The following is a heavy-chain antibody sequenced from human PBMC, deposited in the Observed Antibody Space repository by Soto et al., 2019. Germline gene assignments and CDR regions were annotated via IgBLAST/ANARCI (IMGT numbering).Heavy chain of an antibody. Sequence: XSVKVSCKASGYPFSDNQIHWLRRAPGQGLEWMGRINPKSDDTNYSQKFQGRVTMTRDTSIDTAYLELTGLTSDDTATYYCARKHSLDYIRWGLDPWGQGTLGTVPQ. J-gene: IGHJ5*02. CDR2: INPKSDDT. CDR1: GYPFSDNQ. D-gene: IGHD4-4*01. CDR3: ARKHSLDYIRWGLDP. V-gene: IGHV1-2*02.